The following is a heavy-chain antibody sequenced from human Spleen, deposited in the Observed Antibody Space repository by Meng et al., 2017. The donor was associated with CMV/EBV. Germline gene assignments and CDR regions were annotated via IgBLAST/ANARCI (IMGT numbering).Heavy chain of an antibody. V-gene: IGHV4-4*02. D-gene: IGHD2-15*01. CDR3: ARDPGGSWDVYGMDV. Sequence: GALRLSRAVSGGSVSGRNWWSWVRQSPGKGLEWIGETYHTGATNYNPSLKSRVTISVDTSKNQLSLKLSSVTAADTAVYYCARDPGGSWDVYGMDVWGQGTTVTVSS. CDR1: GGSVSGRNW. CDR2: TYHTGAT. J-gene: IGHJ6*02.